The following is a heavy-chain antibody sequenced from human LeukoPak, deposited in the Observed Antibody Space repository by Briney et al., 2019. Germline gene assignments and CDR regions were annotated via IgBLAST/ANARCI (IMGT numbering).Heavy chain of an antibody. Sequence: GGSLRLSCAASGFTVSSSYMNWVRQAPGKGLEWVSAISGSGGSTYYADSVKGRFTISRDNSKNTLYLQMNSLRAEDTAVYYCANGIRLIHPFDYWGQGTLVTVSS. CDR3: ANGIRLIHPFDY. V-gene: IGHV3-23*01. CDR2: ISGSGGST. CDR1: GFTVSSSY. J-gene: IGHJ4*02. D-gene: IGHD5-18*01.